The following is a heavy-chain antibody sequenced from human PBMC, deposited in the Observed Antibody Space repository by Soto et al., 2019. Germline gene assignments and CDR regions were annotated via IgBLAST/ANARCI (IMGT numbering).Heavy chain of an antibody. CDR1: GGSISSYY. CDR2: IYYSGST. J-gene: IGHJ6*02. V-gene: IGHV4-59*01. CDR3: AREAGAATPGGLSYYYYGMDV. D-gene: IGHD6-13*01. Sequence: SETLSLTYTVSGGSISSYYWSWIRQPPGKGLEWIGYIYYSGSTNYNPSLKSRVTISVDTSKNQFSLKLSSVPAGATAVYYCAREAGAATPGGLSYYYYGMDVGGQGTTVTVSS.